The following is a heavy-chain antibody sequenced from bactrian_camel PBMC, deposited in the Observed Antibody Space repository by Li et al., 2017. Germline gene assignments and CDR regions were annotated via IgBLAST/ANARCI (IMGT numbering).Heavy chain of an antibody. CDR1: GVVVSRLC. J-gene: IGHJ6*01. V-gene: IGHV3S55*01. CDR3: AALSRAGSCHIETAGTAFVFKVSGF. CDR2: VDIDDRS. D-gene: IGHD4*01. Sequence: HVQLVESGGGSVQAGGSLRLSCAASGVVVSRLCMAWFRQSPGKERESIARVDIDDRSTYSESVKGRFTSSKDNARNTLFLQMNSLKVEDTAMYYCAALSRAGSCHIETAGTAFVFKVSGFWGQGTQVTVS.